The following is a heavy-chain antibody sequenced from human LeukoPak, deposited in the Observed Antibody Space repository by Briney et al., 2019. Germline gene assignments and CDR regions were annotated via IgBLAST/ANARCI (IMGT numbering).Heavy chain of an antibody. CDR1: GGSISSYY. CDR3: ARDERVYCSSTSCYLYFQH. Sequence: SETLSLTCTVSGGSISSYYWSWIRQPAGKGLEWIGRIYTSGSTNYNPSLKSRVTMSVDTSKNQYSLKLSSVTAADTAVYYCARDERVYCSSTSCYLYFQHWGQGTLVTVSS. J-gene: IGHJ1*01. D-gene: IGHD2-2*01. CDR2: IYTSGST. V-gene: IGHV4-4*07.